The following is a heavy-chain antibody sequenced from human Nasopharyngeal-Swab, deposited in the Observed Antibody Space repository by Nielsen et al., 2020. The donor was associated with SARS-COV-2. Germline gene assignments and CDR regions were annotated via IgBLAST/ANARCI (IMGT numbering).Heavy chain of an antibody. CDR3: APLAVVVVPAAIRSVPYYMDV. D-gene: IGHD2-2*01. Sequence: GESLKISCAASGFTFSSYSMNWVRQAPGKGLEWVSYIGSSSSTIFYAHSLKGRFTISRDNAKNSQYQQMNRLRAEETAVYYCAPLAVVVVPAAIRSVPYYMDVWGKGTTVTVSS. V-gene: IGHV3-48*01. CDR1: GFTFSSYS. CDR2: IGSSSSTI. J-gene: IGHJ6*03.